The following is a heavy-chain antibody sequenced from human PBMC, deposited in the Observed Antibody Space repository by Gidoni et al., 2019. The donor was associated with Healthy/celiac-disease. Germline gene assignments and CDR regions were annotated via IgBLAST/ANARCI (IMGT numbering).Heavy chain of an antibody. D-gene: IGHD3-10*01. Sequence: QVQLVESGGGLVKPGGSLRLSCAASGFTFSDYYMSWIRQAPGKGLEWVSYISSSSSYTNYADSVKGRFTISRDNAKNSLYLQMNSLRAEDTAVYYCERITMVRGSWFDPWGQGTLVTVSS. CDR1: GFTFSDYY. V-gene: IGHV3-11*05. CDR2: ISSSSSYT. CDR3: ERITMVRGSWFDP. J-gene: IGHJ5*02.